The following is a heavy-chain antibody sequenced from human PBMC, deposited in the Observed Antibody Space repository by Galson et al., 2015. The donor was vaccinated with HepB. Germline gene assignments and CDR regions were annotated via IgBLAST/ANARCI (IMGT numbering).Heavy chain of an antibody. Sequence: CAISGDSVSSNRVAWNWIRQSPSRGLEWLGRTYYRSKWYSDFAVSVKGRITVSPDTSKNQLSLHLNSVTPEDTAVYYCARDDYSGWYFGHWGQGTLVTVSS. CDR3: ARDDYSGWYFGH. CDR2: TYYRSKWYS. CDR1: GDSVSSNRVA. J-gene: IGHJ4*02. D-gene: IGHD6-19*01. V-gene: IGHV6-1*01.